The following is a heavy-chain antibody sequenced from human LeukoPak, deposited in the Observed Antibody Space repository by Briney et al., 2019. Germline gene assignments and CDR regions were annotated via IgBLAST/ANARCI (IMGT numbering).Heavy chain of an antibody. CDR1: GGSISSYY. J-gene: IGHJ5*02. D-gene: IGHD2-2*01. V-gene: IGHV4-59*01. Sequence: SETLSLTCTVSGGSISSYYWSWIRQPPGKGLEWIGYIYYSGSTNYNPSLKSRVAIPVDTSKNQFSLKLSSVTAADTAVYYCARGVWAPAADNWFDPWGQGTLVTVSS. CDR3: ARGVWAPAADNWFDP. CDR2: IYYSGST.